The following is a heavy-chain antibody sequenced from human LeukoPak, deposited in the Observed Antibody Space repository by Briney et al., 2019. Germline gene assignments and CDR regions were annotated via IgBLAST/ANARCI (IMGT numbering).Heavy chain of an antibody. D-gene: IGHD3-3*01. CDR1: GGSISSYY. CDR3: ARESYDFWSGYYPIPFDY. J-gene: IGHJ4*02. V-gene: IGHV4-4*07. Sequence: SETLSLTCTVSGGSISSYYWSWIRQPAGKGLEWIGRIYTSGSTNYNPSLKSRVTMSVDTSKNQFSLKLSSVTAADTAVYYCARESYDFWSGYYPIPFDYWGQGTLVTVSS. CDR2: IYTSGST.